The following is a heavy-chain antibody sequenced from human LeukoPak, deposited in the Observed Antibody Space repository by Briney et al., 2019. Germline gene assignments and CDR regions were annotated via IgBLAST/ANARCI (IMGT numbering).Heavy chain of an antibody. CDR2: IYGAGRT. CDR3: ARDRGSSGFAVLGY. V-gene: IGHV3-53*01. D-gene: IGHD6-19*01. Sequence: PGGSLRLSCAASGFTVSSNHMSWVRQAPGKGLEWVSVIYGAGRTYYADSVKGRFTISRDNSKNALYLQMNSLRAEDTAVYYCARDRGSSGFAVLGYWGQGTLVTVSS. CDR1: GFTVSSNH. J-gene: IGHJ4*02.